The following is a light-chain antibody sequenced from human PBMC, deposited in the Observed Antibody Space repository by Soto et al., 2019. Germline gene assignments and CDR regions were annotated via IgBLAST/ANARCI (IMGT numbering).Light chain of an antibody. J-gene: IGLJ1*01. CDR3: SSYTSSSTL. CDR1: SSDVGGYNY. Sequence: QSALTQPASVSGSPGQSVTISCTGTSSDVGGYNYFSWYQQHPGKAPKLMIYEVSNRPSGVSNRCSGSKSGNTASLTISGLEAEDEADYYCSSYTSSSTLFGTGTKLTVL. V-gene: IGLV2-14*01. CDR2: EVS.